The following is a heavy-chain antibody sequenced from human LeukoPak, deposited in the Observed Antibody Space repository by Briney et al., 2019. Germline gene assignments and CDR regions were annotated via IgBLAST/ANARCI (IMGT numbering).Heavy chain of an antibody. CDR3: ARGGEGWSLLETNDY. J-gene: IGHJ4*02. Sequence: ASVKVSCKASGYTFTSYYMHWVRQAPGQGLEWMGIINPSGGSTSYAQKFQGRVTMTRDMSTSTVYMELSSLRSEDTAVYYCARGGEGWSLLETNDYWGQGTLVTVSS. V-gene: IGHV1-46*01. CDR1: GYTFTSYY. CDR2: INPSGGST. D-gene: IGHD3-16*01.